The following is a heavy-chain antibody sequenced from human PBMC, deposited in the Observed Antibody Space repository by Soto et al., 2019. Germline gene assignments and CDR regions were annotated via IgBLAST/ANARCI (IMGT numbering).Heavy chain of an antibody. D-gene: IGHD3-10*01. J-gene: IGHJ3*02. CDR2: ISSSGSTI. Sequence: GSLRLSCTASGFTFNNYEMNWVRQAPGKGLEWVSYISSSGSTIYYADSVKGQFTNSRDNDKNSLYLQMNSLRAEDTAVYYCARGGITMHAYDAFDIWGQGTMVTVSS. V-gene: IGHV3-48*03. CDR1: GFTFNNYE. CDR3: ARGGITMHAYDAFDI.